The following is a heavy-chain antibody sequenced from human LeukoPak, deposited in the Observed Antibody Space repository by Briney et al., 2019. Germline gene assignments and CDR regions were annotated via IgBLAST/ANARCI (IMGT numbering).Heavy chain of an antibody. CDR2: IIPIFGTA. CDR3: ARAIAVAGTYYFDY. V-gene: IGHV1-69*13. Sequence: GASVNVSCKASGGTFSSYAISWVRQAPGQGLEWMGGIIPIFGTANYAQKFQGRVTITADESTSTAYMELSSLRSEDTAVYYCARAIAVAGTYYFDYWGQGTLVTVSS. J-gene: IGHJ4*02. D-gene: IGHD6-19*01. CDR1: GGTFSSYA.